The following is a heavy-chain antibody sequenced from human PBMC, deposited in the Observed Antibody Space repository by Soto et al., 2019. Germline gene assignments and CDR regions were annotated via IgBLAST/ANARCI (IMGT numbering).Heavy chain of an antibody. Sequence: SVKVSCKASGGTFSSYAISWVRQAPGQGLEWMGGIIPIFGTANYAQKFQGRVTITADESTSTAYMELSSLRSEDTAVYYCARDQEDSSGTNWFDPWGQGTLVTVSS. D-gene: IGHD6-19*01. CDR2: IIPIFGTA. V-gene: IGHV1-69*13. J-gene: IGHJ5*02. CDR1: GGTFSSYA. CDR3: ARDQEDSSGTNWFDP.